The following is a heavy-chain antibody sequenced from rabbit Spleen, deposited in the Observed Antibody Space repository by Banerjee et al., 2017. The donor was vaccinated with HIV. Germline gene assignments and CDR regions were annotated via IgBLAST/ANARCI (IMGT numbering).Heavy chain of an antibody. CDR3: ARDLDGVIGWNFGW. CDR1: GFSFSSTYW. J-gene: IGHJ4*01. D-gene: IGHD4-1*01. Sequence: QSLEESGGDLVKPEGSLTLTCKASGFSFSSTYWMYWVRQAPGKGLELIACIYTGTSGTTYYANWAKGRFTISKTSSTTVTLQMASLTAADTATYFCARDLDGVIGWNFGWWGPGTLVTVS. V-gene: IGHV1S40*01. CDR2: IYTGTSGTT.